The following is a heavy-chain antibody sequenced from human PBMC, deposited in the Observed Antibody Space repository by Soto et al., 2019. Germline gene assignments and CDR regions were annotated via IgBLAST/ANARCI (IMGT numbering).Heavy chain of an antibody. Sequence: ESGGGVVQPGRSLRLSCAASGFTFSSYGMHWVRQAPGKGLEWVAVISYDGSNKYYADSVKGRFTISRDNSKNTLYLQMNSLRAEDTAVYYCAKGSDTAMVICYFDYWGQGTLVTVSS. V-gene: IGHV3-30*18. J-gene: IGHJ4*02. D-gene: IGHD5-18*01. CDR1: GFTFSSYG. CDR2: ISYDGSNK. CDR3: AKGSDTAMVICYFDY.